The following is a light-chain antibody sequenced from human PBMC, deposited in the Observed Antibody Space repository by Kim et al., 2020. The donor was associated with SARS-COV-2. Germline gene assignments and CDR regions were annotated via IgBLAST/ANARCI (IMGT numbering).Light chain of an antibody. Sequence: EIVLTQSPGTLSLSPGERATLSCRASQSVSSNSLAWFQQKPGQAPRLLIYGASSRATGIPDRFSGSGSGTDFTLTISRLEPEDFAVYYCQQYGSSPVTIGQGTKLEI. CDR2: GAS. V-gene: IGKV3-20*01. CDR3: QQYGSSPVT. CDR1: QSVSSNS. J-gene: IGKJ2*01.